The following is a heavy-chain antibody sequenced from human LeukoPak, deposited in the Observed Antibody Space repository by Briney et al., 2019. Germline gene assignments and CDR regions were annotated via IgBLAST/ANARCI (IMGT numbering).Heavy chain of an antibody. CDR2: IYHSGST. Sequence: SETLSLTCTVSGVSITSYYWSWIRQPPGKGLEWIGSIYHSGSTNDNPSLKSRVTTSVDTSKNQFSLKLSSVAAADTAVYYCARRGYYYDSSHYYYFDYWGQGTLVTVSS. CDR1: GVSITSYY. J-gene: IGHJ4*02. D-gene: IGHD3-22*01. V-gene: IGHV4-59*08. CDR3: ARRGYYYDSSHYYYFDY.